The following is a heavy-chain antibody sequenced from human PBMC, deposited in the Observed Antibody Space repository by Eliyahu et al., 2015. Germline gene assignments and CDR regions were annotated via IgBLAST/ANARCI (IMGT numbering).Heavy chain of an antibody. D-gene: IGHD1-20*01. CDR1: GGXFXSYA. V-gene: IGHV1-69*06. Sequence: QVQLVQSGAEVKKPGSSVKVSCKASGGXFXSYAISWVRQAPGQGLXWMGGIIPIFGTANYAQKFQGRVTITADKSTSTAYMELSSLRSEDTAVYYCAIGKMYNWNDPGFDPWGQGTLVTVSS. J-gene: IGHJ5*02. CDR2: IIPIFGTA. CDR3: AIGKMYNWNDPGFDP.